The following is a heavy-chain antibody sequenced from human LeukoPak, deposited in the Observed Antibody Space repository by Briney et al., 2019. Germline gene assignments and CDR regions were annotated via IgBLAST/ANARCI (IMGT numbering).Heavy chain of an antibody. CDR1: GFTFSSYS. CDR2: ISSSSRTI. V-gene: IGHV3-48*01. CDR3: ARDHYGDYGVDY. D-gene: IGHD4-17*01. J-gene: IGHJ4*02. Sequence: PGGSLRLSCAASGFTFSSYSMNWVRQAPGKGLEWVSYISSSSRTIYYADSVKGRFTISRDNAKNSLYLQMNSLRAEDTAVYYCARDHYGDYGVDYWGQGTLVTVSP.